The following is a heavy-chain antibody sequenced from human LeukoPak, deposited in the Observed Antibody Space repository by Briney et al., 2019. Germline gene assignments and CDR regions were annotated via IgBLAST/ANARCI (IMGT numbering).Heavy chain of an antibody. Sequence: GGSLRLSCAASGFTFSSYAMHWVRQAPGKGLEWVAVISYDGSNKYYADSVKGRFTISRDNSKNTLYLQMNSLRAEDTAVYYCARDLGITMVRGVSGYWGQGTLVTVST. CDR1: GFTFSSYA. V-gene: IGHV3-30-3*01. CDR3: ARDLGITMVRGVSGY. CDR2: ISYDGSNK. J-gene: IGHJ4*02. D-gene: IGHD3-10*01.